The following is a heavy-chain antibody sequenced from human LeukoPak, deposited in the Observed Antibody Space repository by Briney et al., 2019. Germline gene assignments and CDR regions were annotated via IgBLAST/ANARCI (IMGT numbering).Heavy chain of an antibody. CDR1: GFSVSNNY. D-gene: IGHD6-19*01. Sequence: SGGSLTLYCAASGFSVSNNYMSWVRQAPGKGLEWVSTYNIDATTHYPDSVRGRFTISSDSSKNTLYLQMNSLRVEDTAINYCARESIPSGWCFSWGQGTLVAVSS. V-gene: IGHV3-53*05. CDR3: ARESIPSGWCFS. CDR2: YNIDATT. J-gene: IGHJ5*02.